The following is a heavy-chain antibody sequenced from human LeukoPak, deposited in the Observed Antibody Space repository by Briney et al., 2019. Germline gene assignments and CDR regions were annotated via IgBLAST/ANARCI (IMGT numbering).Heavy chain of an antibody. V-gene: IGHV3-30-3*01. CDR2: ISYDGSNQ. D-gene: IGHD5-24*01. J-gene: IGHJ4*02. CDR1: EFTFSSYA. CDR3: AIGLGGYNPYFDY. Sequence: PGGSLRLSCAASEFTFSSYAMHWVRQAPGKGLEWVSLISYDGSNQFYADSVKGRVTISRENSKSTLYLQLNSLRADDTLVYYCAIGLGGYNPYFDYWGQGTLVTVSS.